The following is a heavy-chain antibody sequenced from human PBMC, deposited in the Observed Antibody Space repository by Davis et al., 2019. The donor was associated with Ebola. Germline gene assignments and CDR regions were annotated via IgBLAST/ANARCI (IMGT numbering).Heavy chain of an antibody. CDR2: ISYDGSNK. CDR3: ARERAYYYGSGSSFDY. CDR1: GFTFSSYA. J-gene: IGHJ4*02. D-gene: IGHD3-10*01. V-gene: IGHV3-30-3*01. Sequence: GESLKISCAASGFTFSSYAMHWVRQAPGKGLEWVAFISYDGSNKYYADSVKGRFTISRDNSKNTLYLQMNNLRAEDTAVYYCARERAYYYGSGSSFDYWGQGTLVTVSS.